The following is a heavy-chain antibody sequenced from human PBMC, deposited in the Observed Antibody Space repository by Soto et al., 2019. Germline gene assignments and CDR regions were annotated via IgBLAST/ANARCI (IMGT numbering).Heavy chain of an antibody. Sequence: SETLSLTCTVSGGSISSSSYYWGWIRRPPGKGLEWIGSIYYSGSTYYNPSLKSRVTISVDTSKNQFSLKLSSVTAADTAVYYCARRKSGYYYYYYGMDVWGQGTTVTVSS. CDR2: IYYSGST. V-gene: IGHV4-39*01. J-gene: IGHJ6*02. CDR1: GGSISSSSYY. D-gene: IGHD3-22*01. CDR3: ARRKSGYYYYYYGMDV.